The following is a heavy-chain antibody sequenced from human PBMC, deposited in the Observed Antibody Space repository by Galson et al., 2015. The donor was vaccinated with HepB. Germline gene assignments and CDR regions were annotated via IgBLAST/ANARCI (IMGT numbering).Heavy chain of an antibody. Sequence: CAISGDSVSSNSAAWNWIRQSPSRGLEWLGRTYYRSKWYNDYAVSVKSRITINPDTSKNQFSLQLNSVTPEDTAVYYCAREDYDILTGPYYFDYWGQGTLVTVSS. CDR2: TYYRSKWYN. J-gene: IGHJ4*02. D-gene: IGHD3-9*01. V-gene: IGHV6-1*01. CDR1: GDSVSSNSAA. CDR3: AREDYDILTGPYYFDY.